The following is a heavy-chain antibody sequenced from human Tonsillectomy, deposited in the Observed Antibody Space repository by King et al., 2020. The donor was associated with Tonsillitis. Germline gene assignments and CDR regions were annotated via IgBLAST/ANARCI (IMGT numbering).Heavy chain of an antibody. D-gene: IGHD1-26*01. J-gene: IGHJ6*02. CDR3: TSAPSAPWVYYYYGMDV. CDR1: GFTFSNAW. CDR2: IKSKTDGGTT. V-gene: IGHV3-15*01. Sequence: QLVQSGGGLVKPGGSLRLSCAASGFTFSNAWMSWVRQAPGKGLEWVGRIKSKTDGGTTDYAAPGTGRFTISRDDSKNTLYLQMNSLKTEDTAVYYCTSAPSAPWVYYYYGMDVWGQGTTVTVSS.